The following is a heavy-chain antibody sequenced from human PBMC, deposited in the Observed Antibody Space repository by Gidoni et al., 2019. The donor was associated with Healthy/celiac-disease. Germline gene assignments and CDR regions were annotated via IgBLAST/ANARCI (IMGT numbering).Heavy chain of an antibody. V-gene: IGHV4-34*01. D-gene: IGHD5-18*01. CDR2: INHSGNT. Sequence: QVQLQQWGAGLLKPSETLSLTCAVYGGSFSGSYWSWIRQPPGKGLGWIGEINHSGNTNYNPSLKSRVTISVDTSKNQFSLKLSSVTAADTAVYYCARGRVQLWLRAPKENSNNWFDPWGQGTLVTVSS. CDR3: ARGRVQLWLRAPKENSNNWFDP. J-gene: IGHJ5*02. CDR1: GGSFSGSY.